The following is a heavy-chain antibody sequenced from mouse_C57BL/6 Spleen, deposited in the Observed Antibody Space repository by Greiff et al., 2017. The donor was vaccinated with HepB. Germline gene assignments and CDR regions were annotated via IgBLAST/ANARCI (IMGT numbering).Heavy chain of an antibody. Sequence: EVQGVESGGDLVKPGGSLKLSCAASGFTLSSYGMSWVRPTPDKRLEWVATISSGGSYTYYPDSVKGGFTISRDNAKNTLYLQMSSLKSEDTARYYCVRRDLLSYCDYWGKGTTHTVSA. D-gene: IGHD2-1*01. V-gene: IGHV5-6*01. CDR3: VRRDLLSYCDY. J-gene: IGHJ2*01. CDR1: GFTLSSYG. CDR2: ISSGGSYT.